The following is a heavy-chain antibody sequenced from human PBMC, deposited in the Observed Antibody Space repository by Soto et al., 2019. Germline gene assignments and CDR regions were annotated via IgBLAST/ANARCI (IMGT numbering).Heavy chain of an antibody. CDR2: IYHSGST. V-gene: IGHV4-4*02. Sequence: QVQLQESGPGLVKPSGTLSLTCAVSGGSISSSNWWSWVRQPPGKGLEWIGEIYHSGSTNYNPSLKSRVTISVDKSKNQFSLKLGSVTAADTAVYYCARGRVVAAHGGGGAFDIWGQGTMVTVSS. CDR1: GGSISSSNW. CDR3: ARGRVVAAHGGGGAFDI. D-gene: IGHD6-6*01. J-gene: IGHJ3*02.